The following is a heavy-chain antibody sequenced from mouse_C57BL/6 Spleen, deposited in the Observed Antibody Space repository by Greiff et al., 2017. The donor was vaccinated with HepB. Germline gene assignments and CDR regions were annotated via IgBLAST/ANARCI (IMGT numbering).Heavy chain of an antibody. CDR2: FHPYNDDT. CDR3: ARQDYDYPYAMDY. D-gene: IGHD2-4*01. Sequence: VQLQQSGAELVKPGASVKMSCKASGYTFTTYPIEWMKQNHGKSLEWIGNFHPYNDDTKYNDKFKGKATLTVEKSSSTVYLELSRLTSDDSAVYYCARQDYDYPYAMDYWGQGTSVTVSS. CDR1: GYTFTTYP. J-gene: IGHJ4*01. V-gene: IGHV1-47*01.